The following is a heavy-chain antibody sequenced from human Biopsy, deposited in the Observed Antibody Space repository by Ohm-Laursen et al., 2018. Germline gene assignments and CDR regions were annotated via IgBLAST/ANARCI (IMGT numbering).Heavy chain of an antibody. CDR3: TRLEYYCYYGMDV. CDR2: IWYDGSKK. CDR1: GLSFSTYG. V-gene: IGHV3-33*01. Sequence: SLRLSCAASGLSFSTYGMHWVRQAPGKGLEWVAVIWYDGSKKYYADSVKGRFTITRDNSKNTLYLQMNSLRAEDTAVYYCTRLEYYCYYGMDVWGQGTTVTVSS. D-gene: IGHD2/OR15-2a*01. J-gene: IGHJ6*02.